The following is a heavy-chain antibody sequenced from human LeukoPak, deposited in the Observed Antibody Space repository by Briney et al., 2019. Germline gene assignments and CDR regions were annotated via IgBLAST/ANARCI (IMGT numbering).Heavy chain of an antibody. CDR2: ISGSGTNT. CDR1: GFTFSSYA. D-gene: IGHD3-3*01. J-gene: IGHJ5*02. V-gene: IGHV3-23*01. CDR3: ARGYYDFWNEIYEAGNWFDP. Sequence: SGGSLRLSCAASGFTFSSYAMSWVRQAPGKGLEWVSAISGSGTNTYYADSVKGRFTISRDNAKNSLYLQMNSLRAEDTAVYYCARGYYDFWNEIYEAGNWFDPWGQGTLVTVSS.